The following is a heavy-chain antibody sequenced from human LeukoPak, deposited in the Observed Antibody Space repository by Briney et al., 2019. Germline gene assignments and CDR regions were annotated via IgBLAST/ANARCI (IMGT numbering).Heavy chain of an antibody. CDR2: INHSGST. J-gene: IGHJ4*02. CDR1: GGSFSGYY. V-gene: IGHV4-34*01. CDR3: ARGQRRVPGSYYNPLSY. Sequence: SETLSLTCAVYGGSFSGYYWSWIRQPPGKGLEWIGEINHSGSTNYNPSLKSRVTISVDTSKNQFSLKLSSVTAADTAVYYCARGQRRVPGSYYNPLSYWGQGTLVTVSS. D-gene: IGHD3-10*01.